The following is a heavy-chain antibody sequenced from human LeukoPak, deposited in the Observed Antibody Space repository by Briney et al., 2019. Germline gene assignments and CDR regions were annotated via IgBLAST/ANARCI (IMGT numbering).Heavy chain of an antibody. CDR3: ARFFPDCSGGSCYSDYYYGMDV. Sequence: GGSLRLSRAASGFTFSDYYMSWIRQAPGKGLEWVSYISSSGSTIYYADSVKGRFTISRDNAKNSLYLQMNSLRAEDTAVYYCARFFPDCSGGSCYSDYYYGMDVWGQGTTVTVSS. CDR2: ISSSGSTI. J-gene: IGHJ6*02. D-gene: IGHD2-15*01. V-gene: IGHV3-11*01. CDR1: GFTFSDYY.